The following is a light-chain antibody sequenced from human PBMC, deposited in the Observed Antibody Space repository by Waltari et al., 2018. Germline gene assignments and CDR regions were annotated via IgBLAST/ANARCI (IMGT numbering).Light chain of an antibody. J-gene: IGLJ3*02. CDR1: TSNIGSNS. CDR3: AVWDDSLSGWV. Sequence: QSVLTQPPSASGTPGQRVTLFCSGRTSNIGSNSVYWYQPLPGTAPKVLIYRNNQRPSGVPDRFAGSKSDTSASLAISGLRSEDDAHYYCAVWDDSLSGWVFGGGTKVTVL. CDR2: RNN. V-gene: IGLV1-47*01.